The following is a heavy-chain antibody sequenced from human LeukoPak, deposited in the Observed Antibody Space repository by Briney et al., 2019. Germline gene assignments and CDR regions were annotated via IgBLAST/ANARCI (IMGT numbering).Heavy chain of an antibody. J-gene: IGHJ4*02. CDR2: IYNSESI. V-gene: IGHV4-4*07. D-gene: IGHD5-18*01. CDR3: ARDRRDTAMPSFDY. CDR1: GGSINGYY. Sequence: SETLSLTCTVSGGSINGYYWSWIRQAAGKGLEWIGRIYNSESINYNPSLKSRVTMSIDTSKNQFSLKLNSVTAADTAVYYCARDRRDTAMPSFDYWGQGTLVTVSS.